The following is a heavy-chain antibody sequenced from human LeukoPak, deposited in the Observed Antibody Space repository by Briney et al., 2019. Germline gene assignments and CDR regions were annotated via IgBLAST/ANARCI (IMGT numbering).Heavy chain of an antibody. Sequence: GGSLRLSCAASGFTFSNTWMSWVRQAPGKGLEWVGRIKSKTDGGTTDYAAPVKGRFTISRDDSKNTLSLQMNSLTTEDTGVYYCTTDWTAYYGPGSYHWGQGTLVTVSS. CDR2: IKSKTDGGTT. V-gene: IGHV3-15*01. CDR3: TTDWTAYYGPGSYH. J-gene: IGHJ4*02. D-gene: IGHD3-10*01. CDR1: GFTFSNTW.